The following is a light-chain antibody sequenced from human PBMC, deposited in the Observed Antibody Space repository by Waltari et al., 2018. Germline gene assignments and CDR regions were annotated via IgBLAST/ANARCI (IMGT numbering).Light chain of an antibody. V-gene: IGLV1-40*01. CDR3: QSYDYSLGVYV. Sequence: QSVLTQPPSVSGAPGQRVTISCSGSSSNIGAGYDVHWYQQLPGTAPKLLIYGNNHRPSGVPDRFSGSKSGTSASLAITGLQAEDEADHYCQSYDYSLGVYVFGTGTKVTVL. J-gene: IGLJ1*01. CDR1: SSNIGAGYD. CDR2: GNN.